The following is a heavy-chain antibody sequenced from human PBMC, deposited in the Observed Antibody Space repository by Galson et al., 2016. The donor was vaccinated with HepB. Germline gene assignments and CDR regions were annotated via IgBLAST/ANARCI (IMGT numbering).Heavy chain of an antibody. CDR3: ARGGGGTDRDWYFDL. J-gene: IGHJ2*01. CDR1: GGFISRDY. V-gene: IGHV4-59*01. Sequence: ETLSLTCTLSGGFISRDYWSWIRQPPEKGLEWIGYIYHSGITNYNPSLQSRVTISIDTSKNQFSLKLTSVTAADTAVYFCARGGGGTDRDWYFDLWGRGTLVTVSS. CDR2: IYHSGIT. D-gene: IGHD3-16*01.